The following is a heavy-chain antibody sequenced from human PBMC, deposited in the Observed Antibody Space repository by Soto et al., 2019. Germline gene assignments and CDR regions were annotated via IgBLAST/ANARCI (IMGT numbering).Heavy chain of an antibody. CDR2: IYNSGRT. D-gene: IGHD3-10*01. J-gene: IGHJ3*01. CDR3: VRTEPQGSGDV. Sequence: QVQLQESGPGLVKPSESLSLTCTVSGASIRDDYWSWIRQSAGKGLEWIGYIYNSGRTTYNPSLQGRLTISVDTYKNQFSLQLSAETAADTAVYYCVRTEPQGSGDVWGQGTIVSVSS. V-gene: IGHV4-4*09. CDR1: GASIRDDY.